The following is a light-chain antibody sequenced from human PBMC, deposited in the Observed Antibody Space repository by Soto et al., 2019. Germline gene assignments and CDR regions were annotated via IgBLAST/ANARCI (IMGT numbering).Light chain of an antibody. V-gene: IGKV3-20*01. CDR1: QTVRNNY. CDR3: QHYGTTRYS. CDR2: GAS. Sequence: EIVLTQSPGALSVSPGERATLSCRASQTVRNNYLAWYQQKAGQDPRLLIYGASIRTTGTPDRFSGSGSGTDLILTISRLEPEDSAVYYCQHYGTTRYSFGQGTKLEIK. J-gene: IGKJ2*01.